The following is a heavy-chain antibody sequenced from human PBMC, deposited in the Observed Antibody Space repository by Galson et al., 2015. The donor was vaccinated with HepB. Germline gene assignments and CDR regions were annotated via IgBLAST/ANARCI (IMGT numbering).Heavy chain of an antibody. CDR2: MNPNSGNT. CDR1: GYTFTSYD. V-gene: IGHV1-8*01. D-gene: IGHD3-3*01. J-gene: IGHJ5*02. Sequence: SVKVSCKASGYTFTSYDINWVRQATGQGLEWMGWMNPNSGNTGYAQKFQGRVTMTRNTSISTAYMELSSLRSEDTAVYYCARASAYYDFWSGSPRWFDPWGQGTLVTVSS. CDR3: ARASAYYDFWSGSPRWFDP.